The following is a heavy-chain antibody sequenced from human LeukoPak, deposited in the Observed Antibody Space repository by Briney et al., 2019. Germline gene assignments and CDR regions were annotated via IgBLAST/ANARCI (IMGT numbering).Heavy chain of an antibody. CDR3: ARVVSYPFDP. CDR2: IYHSGST. J-gene: IGHJ5*02. CDR1: GYSISSGYY. Sequence: SETLSLTCTVSGYSISSGYYWGWIRQPPGKGLEWIGSIYHSGSTYHNPSLKSRVTISVDTSKNQFSLKLSSVTAADTAVYYCARVVSYPFDPWGQGTLVTVSS. D-gene: IGHD2-2*01. V-gene: IGHV4-38-2*02.